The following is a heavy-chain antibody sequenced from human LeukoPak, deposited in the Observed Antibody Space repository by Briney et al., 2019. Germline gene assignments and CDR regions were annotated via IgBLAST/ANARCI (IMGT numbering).Heavy chain of an antibody. Sequence: SETLSLTCTVSGGSIRSYYWSWIRQPPGTGLEWIGYIYYSGITNYNPSLKSRVTISVDTSKNQFSLNLSSVTAADTAVYYCARGGIWQQLVRWGQGTLVTVSS. V-gene: IGHV4-59*01. CDR3: ARGGIWQQLVR. CDR1: GGSIRSYY. D-gene: IGHD6-13*01. J-gene: IGHJ4*02. CDR2: IYYSGIT.